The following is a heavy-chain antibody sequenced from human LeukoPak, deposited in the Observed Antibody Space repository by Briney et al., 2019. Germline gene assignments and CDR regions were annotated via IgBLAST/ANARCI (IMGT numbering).Heavy chain of an antibody. CDR2: INHSGST. Sequence: SETLSLTCAVYGGSFSGYYWSWIRQPPGKGLEWIGEINHSGSTNYNPSLKSRVTISVDTSKNQFSLKLSSVTAADTAVYYCARGVLVALFDYWGQGTLVTVSS. CDR3: ARGVLVALFDY. D-gene: IGHD5-12*01. J-gene: IGHJ4*02. V-gene: IGHV4-34*01. CDR1: GGSFSGYY.